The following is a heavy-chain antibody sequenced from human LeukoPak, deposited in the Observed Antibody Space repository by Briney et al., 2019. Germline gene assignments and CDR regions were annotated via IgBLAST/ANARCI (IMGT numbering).Heavy chain of an antibody. CDR3: ASVLSSGGYPDNWFDP. D-gene: IGHD6-19*01. V-gene: IGHV4-39*01. CDR2: IYYSESI. CDR1: GGSISSSSYY. Sequence: PSETLSLICTVSGGSISSSSYYWGWLRQPPGKGLEWIGSIYYSESIHYNPSLKCRFTISVDTYKNQFSLKLSSVTAADTAVYYCASVLSSGGYPDNWFDPLGEGTLVTVSS. J-gene: IGHJ5*02.